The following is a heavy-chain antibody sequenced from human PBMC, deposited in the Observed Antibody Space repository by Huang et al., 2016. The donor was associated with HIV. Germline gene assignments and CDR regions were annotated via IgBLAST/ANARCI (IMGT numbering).Heavy chain of an antibody. J-gene: IGHJ6*02. CDR3: ARLDTARNYYYYGLDV. CDR1: GYSFAKYW. V-gene: IGHV5-51*01. CDR2: IYPEDSDT. Sequence: EEQLVQSGAEVKKPGESLKISCEGSGYSFAKYWIGWVRQMPGKGLEWMGIIYPEDSDTRYSPSFQVQVSISADKSISTAYLQWSSLKASDTAMYYCARLDTARNYYYYGLDVWGQGTSVIVSS. D-gene: IGHD5-18*01.